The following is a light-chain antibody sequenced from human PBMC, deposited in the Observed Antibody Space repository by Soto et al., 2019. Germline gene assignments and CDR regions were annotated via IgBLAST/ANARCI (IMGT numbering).Light chain of an antibody. V-gene: IGKV1-5*03. CDR2: KAS. J-gene: IGKJ1*01. CDR1: QSISSW. Sequence: DIQMTQSPSTLSASVGDRVTITCRASQSISSWLAWYQQKPGKAPKLLIYKASSLESGVPSRFSGSGYGTEFTLTISSLQPDDFAADYCQQYNSYSGTFGQGTKVEIK. CDR3: QQYNSYSGT.